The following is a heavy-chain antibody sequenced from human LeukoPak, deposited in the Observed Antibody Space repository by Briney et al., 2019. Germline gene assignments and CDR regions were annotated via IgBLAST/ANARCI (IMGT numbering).Heavy chain of an antibody. Sequence: SETLSLTCAVYGGSFSGYYWSWIRQPPGKGLEWIGEINHSGSTNYNPSLKSRVTISVDTSKNQFSLKLSSVTAADTAVYYCARSSYYYYYMDVWGKGTTVTVSS. CDR1: GGSFSGYY. CDR2: INHSGST. J-gene: IGHJ6*03. V-gene: IGHV4-34*01. CDR3: ARSSYYYYYMDV.